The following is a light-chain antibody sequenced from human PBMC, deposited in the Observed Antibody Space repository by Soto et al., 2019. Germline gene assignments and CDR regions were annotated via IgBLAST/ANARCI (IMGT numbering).Light chain of an antibody. CDR3: QQYNTFST. J-gene: IGKJ4*01. CDR2: KAS. CDR1: QSISNW. Sequence: DIQMTQSPSTLSASVGDRVTFTCRSSQSISNWLAWYQQKPGKAPKLLIYKASSLESGVPSRFSSSASGTEFTLTISSLQPDDVATYCCQQYNTFSTFGGGTKVEIK. V-gene: IGKV1-5*03.